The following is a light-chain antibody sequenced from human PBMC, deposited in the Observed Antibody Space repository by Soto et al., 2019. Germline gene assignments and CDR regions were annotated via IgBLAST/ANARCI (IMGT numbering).Light chain of an antibody. CDR2: GAS. Sequence: EIVMTQSPATLSVSPGERATLSCRASQSVNGNLAWYQQKPGQAPRLLIYGASTRATGIPARFSGSGSGTEFTLTISSLQSEDFAVYYCQQYNNWPSTFGQGTKLEIK. CDR1: QSVNGN. V-gene: IGKV3-15*01. CDR3: QQYNNWPST. J-gene: IGKJ2*01.